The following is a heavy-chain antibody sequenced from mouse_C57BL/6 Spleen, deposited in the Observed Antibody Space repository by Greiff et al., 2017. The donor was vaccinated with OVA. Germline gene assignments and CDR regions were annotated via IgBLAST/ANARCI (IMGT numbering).Heavy chain of an antibody. V-gene: IGHV5-17*01. CDR1: GFTFSDYG. CDR2: ISSGSSTI. J-gene: IGHJ4*01. Sequence: EVQLVESGGGLVKPGGSLKLSCAASGFTFSDYGMHWVRQAPEKGLEWVAYISSGSSTIYYADTVKGRFPISRDNAKNNLFLQMTSLRSEDTAMYYCARDYYDYGGYAMDYWGQGTSVTVSS. CDR3: ARDYYDYGGYAMDY. D-gene: IGHD2-4*01.